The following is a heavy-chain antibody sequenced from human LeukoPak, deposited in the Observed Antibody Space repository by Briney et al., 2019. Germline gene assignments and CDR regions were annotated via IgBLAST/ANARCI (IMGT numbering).Heavy chain of an antibody. Sequence: PSETLSLTCTVSGGSISSYYWSWIRQPAGKGLEWIGRIHTSGSTNYSPSLKSRVTMSVDTSKNQFSLKLSSVTAADTAVYYCASSHMTTVTYFDYWGQGTLVTVSS. J-gene: IGHJ4*02. CDR2: IHTSGST. CDR1: GGSISSYY. D-gene: IGHD4-11*01. V-gene: IGHV4-4*07. CDR3: ASSHMTTVTYFDY.